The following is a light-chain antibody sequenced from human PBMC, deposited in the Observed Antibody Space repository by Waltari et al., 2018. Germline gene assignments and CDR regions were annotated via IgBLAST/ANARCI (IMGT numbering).Light chain of an antibody. J-gene: IGLJ2*01. Sequence: SSELTQPPSESVSPGQTARITCSGDDLPKKYAYCFQQRSGQSPMLVICDDDKRPSGIPERFSGSSPGTMATLSISGAQEEDEADYYCYSTDTSGGAFGGGTKLTVL. CDR3: YSTDTSGGA. CDR1: DLPKKY. CDR2: DDD. V-gene: IGLV3-10*01.